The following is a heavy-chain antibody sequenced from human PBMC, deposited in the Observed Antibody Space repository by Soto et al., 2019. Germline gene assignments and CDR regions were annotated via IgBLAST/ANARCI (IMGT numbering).Heavy chain of an antibody. CDR1: GGTFSSYA. CDR2: IIPIFGTA. V-gene: IGHV1-69*01. D-gene: IGHD3-9*01. J-gene: IGHJ6*02. Sequence: QVQLVQSGAEVKKPGSSVKVSCKASGGTFSSYAISWVRQAPGQGLEWMGGIIPIFGTANYAQKFQGRVTITADESTSTAYMELSSLRSEDTAVYYCASLTPYYDILTGYYRNRNYYYDMDVWGQGTTVTVSS. CDR3: ASLTPYYDILTGYYRNRNYYYDMDV.